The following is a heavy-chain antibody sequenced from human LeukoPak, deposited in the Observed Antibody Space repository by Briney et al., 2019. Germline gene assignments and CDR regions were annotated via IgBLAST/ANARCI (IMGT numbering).Heavy chain of an antibody. D-gene: IGHD4-17*01. V-gene: IGHV4-61*02. Sequence: TSETLSLTCDVSGGSISSGTHYWTWIRQPVGKGLEWLGRVFTSGSPTYNPSLESRLAISIDKSKNQFSLKLSSVTAADTAVYYCARVPPLRKHYYYYYMDVWGKGTTVTVSS. J-gene: IGHJ6*03. CDR1: GGSISSGTHY. CDR3: ARVPPLRKHYYYYYMDV. CDR2: VFTSGSP.